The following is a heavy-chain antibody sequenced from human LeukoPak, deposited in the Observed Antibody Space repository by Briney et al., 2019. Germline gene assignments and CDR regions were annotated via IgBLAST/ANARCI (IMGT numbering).Heavy chain of an antibody. CDR1: GFTFSSYW. D-gene: IGHD1-26*01. J-gene: IGHJ3*02. CDR3: ASLVGATFSPTDAFDI. Sequence: PGGSLRLSCAASGFTFSSYWMSWVRQAPGKGLEWVANIKQDGSEKYYVDSVKGRFTISRDNAKNSLYLQMNSLRAEDTAVYYCASLVGATFSPTDAFDIWGQGTMLAVSS. V-gene: IGHV3-7*01. CDR2: IKQDGSEK.